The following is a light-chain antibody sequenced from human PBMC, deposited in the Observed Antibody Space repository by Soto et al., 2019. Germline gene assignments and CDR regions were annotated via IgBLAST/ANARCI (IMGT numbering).Light chain of an antibody. CDR1: QAIRND. CDR2: AAF. V-gene: IGKV1-6*01. J-gene: IGKJ1*01. Sequence: AIPRTQSPSSLSASVGDRVTITCRASQAIRNDLAWYQQKPGQAPHLLIFAAFNLQSGVPSTFSGGGSGTHFTLTIVSLQPDDFVTYDCLQYYYFSWTFGQGPKV. CDR3: LQYYYFSWT.